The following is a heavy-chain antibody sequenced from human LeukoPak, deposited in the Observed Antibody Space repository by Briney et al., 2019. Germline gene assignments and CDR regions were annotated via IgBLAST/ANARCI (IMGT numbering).Heavy chain of an antibody. CDR3: AKDQLVDGTTGTFNI. CDR2: IRHDGSDK. J-gene: IGHJ3*02. V-gene: IGHV3-30*02. CDR1: GFTFSSYY. Sequence: GGSLRLSCATSGFTFSSYYLHWVRQAPGKGLEWVAFIRHDGSDKYYADSVKGRFTISRDNSKNTLYLQMNSLRDEDTAVYYCAKDQLVDGTTGTFNIWGQGAMVTVSS. D-gene: IGHD1-7*01.